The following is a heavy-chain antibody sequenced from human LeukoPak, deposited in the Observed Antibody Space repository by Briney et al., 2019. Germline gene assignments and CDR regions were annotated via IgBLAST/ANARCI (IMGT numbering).Heavy chain of an antibody. CDR1: GGSISSYY. CDR3: AREVISGSPWFDP. V-gene: IGHV4-59*01. Sequence: SETLSLTCTVSGGSISSYYWNWFRQPPGKGLEWIGYIYYSGSTNYNPSLKSRVTISVDTSKNQFSLKLSSVTAADTAVYYCAREVISGSPWFDPWGQGTLVTVSS. CDR2: IYYSGST. D-gene: IGHD6-19*01. J-gene: IGHJ5*02.